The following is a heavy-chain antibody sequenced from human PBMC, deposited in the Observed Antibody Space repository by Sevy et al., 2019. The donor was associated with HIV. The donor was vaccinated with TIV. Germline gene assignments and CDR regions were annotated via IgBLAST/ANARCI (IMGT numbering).Heavy chain of an antibody. D-gene: IGHD3-22*01. Sequence: ASVKVSCKVSGSTLSRLSMHWVRQVHGKGLEWMASFDPEDGETFYARKFQGRVTMTEDTSTDTAYMELSSLRSEDTAVYFCATTKDYYESYGSPFDYWGQGTLVTVSS. CDR1: GSTLSRLS. V-gene: IGHV1-24*01. CDR3: ATTKDYYESYGSPFDY. J-gene: IGHJ4*02. CDR2: FDPEDGET.